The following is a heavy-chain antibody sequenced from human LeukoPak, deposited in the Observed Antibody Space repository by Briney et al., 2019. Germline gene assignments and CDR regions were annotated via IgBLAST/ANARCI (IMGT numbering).Heavy chain of an antibody. Sequence: GGSLRLSCAASGFTFSSYAMSWVRQAPGKGLEWVSSISGGGGGTFYADSVKGRFTISGDNSKNTLYLQMNSLRAEDTAVYYCAKDLGGKPYYYYGMDVWGQGTTVTVS. V-gene: IGHV3-23*01. CDR2: ISGGGGGT. CDR1: GFTFSSYA. J-gene: IGHJ6*02. CDR3: AKDLGGKPYYYYGMDV.